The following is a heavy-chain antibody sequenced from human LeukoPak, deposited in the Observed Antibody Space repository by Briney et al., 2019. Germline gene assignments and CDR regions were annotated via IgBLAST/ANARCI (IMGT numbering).Heavy chain of an antibody. Sequence: SQALSLTCAISGDSVSSSASWNWIRQSPSRGLEWLGRTYYRPDWYSDYATSVRSRITINADTSKNQFSLQLNSVSPEDTAVYYCARDPNSSSEWGPFDPWGQGTLVTVSS. D-gene: IGHD6-6*01. CDR2: TYYRPDWYS. V-gene: IGHV6-1*01. J-gene: IGHJ5*02. CDR1: GDSVSSSAS. CDR3: ARDPNSSSEWGPFDP.